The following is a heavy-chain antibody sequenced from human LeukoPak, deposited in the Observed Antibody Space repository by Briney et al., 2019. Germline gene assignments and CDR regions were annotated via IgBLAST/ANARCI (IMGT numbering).Heavy chain of an antibody. V-gene: IGHV1-2*02. J-gene: IGHJ4*02. Sequence: ASVKVSCKASGYTFTDYYMYWVRQAPGQGLEWMGWIYCNSGGTYYAQRFQGRVTMTRDTSISTAYMELSGLRFDDTAVYYCARLADFYCGGDCYSDYWGQGTLVTVSS. D-gene: IGHD2-21*02. CDR3: ARLADFYCGGDCYSDY. CDR2: IYCNSGGT. CDR1: GYTFTDYY.